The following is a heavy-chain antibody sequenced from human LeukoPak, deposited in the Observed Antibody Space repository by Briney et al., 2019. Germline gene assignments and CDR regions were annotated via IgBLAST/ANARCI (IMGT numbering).Heavy chain of an antibody. Sequence: SGGSLRLSCAASGFTFSDYYMSWIRQAPGKGLEWVSYISSSGSTIYYADSVKGRFTISRDNAKNSLYQQMNSLRAEDTAVYYCARDRGPEMATISDYWGQGTLVTVSS. V-gene: IGHV3-11*01. CDR2: ISSSGSTI. D-gene: IGHD5-24*01. CDR1: GFTFSDYY. CDR3: ARDRGPEMATISDY. J-gene: IGHJ4*02.